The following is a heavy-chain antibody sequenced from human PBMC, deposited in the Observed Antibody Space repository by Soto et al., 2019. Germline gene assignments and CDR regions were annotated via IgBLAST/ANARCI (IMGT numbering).Heavy chain of an antibody. CDR2: IIPIFGTA. V-gene: IGHV1-69*13. Sequence: SVKVSCKASGGTFSSYAISWVRQAPGQGLEWMGGIIPIFGTANYAQKFQGRVTITADESTSTAYMELSSLRSEDTAVYYCAGGADCSSTSCSTPYYYYGMDVWGQGTTVTVSS. J-gene: IGHJ6*02. CDR1: GGTFSSYA. D-gene: IGHD2-2*01. CDR3: AGGADCSSTSCSTPYYYYGMDV.